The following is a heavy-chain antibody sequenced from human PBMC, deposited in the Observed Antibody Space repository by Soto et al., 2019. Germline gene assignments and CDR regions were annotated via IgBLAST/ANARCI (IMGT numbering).Heavy chain of an antibody. CDR3: PTVGSYYEQFDHGYFGL. D-gene: IGHD3-22*01. CDR2: ITRSGDYT. J-gene: IGHJ2*01. CDR1: GFTFSTYA. V-gene: IGHV3-23*01. Sequence: EVQLLESGGGLVQPGGSLRLSCAASGFTFSTYAMTWVRQAPGKGLEWVSAITRSGDYTQYADSVKGRFTISRDNSKNTPYPQMIGLRAADTAGYYCPTVGSYYEQFDHGYFGLWGRGTLVTVSS.